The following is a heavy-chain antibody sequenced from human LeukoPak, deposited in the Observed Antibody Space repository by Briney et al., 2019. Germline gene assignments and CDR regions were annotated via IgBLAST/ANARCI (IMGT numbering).Heavy chain of an antibody. CDR3: GRGRGHVAWFAP. Sequence: PSETLSLTCTVSGYSISSGYYWGWIRQPPGKGLEWVGSFYHSGSTYYNPSLKSRVTISVDTSKNQFSLKLRSVTAADTAVYYCGRGRGHVAWFAPWGQGTLVTVSS. J-gene: IGHJ5*02. D-gene: IGHD5-24*01. CDR1: GYSISSGYY. V-gene: IGHV4-38-2*02. CDR2: FYHSGST.